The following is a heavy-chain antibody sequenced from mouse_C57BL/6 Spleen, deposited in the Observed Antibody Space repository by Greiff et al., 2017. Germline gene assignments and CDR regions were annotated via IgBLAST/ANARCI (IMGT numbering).Heavy chain of an antibody. CDR3: ARDGSSPYWYFDV. V-gene: IGHV1-62-3*01. CDR2: IDPNSGGT. D-gene: IGHD1-1*01. CDR1: GYTFTSYW. Sequence: QVQLQQPGAELVKPGASVKLSCKASGYTFTSYWMHWVKQRPGRGLEWIGRIDPNSGGTKYNEKFKGKATLTADKSSSTAYMQLNSLTSEDSAVYFCARDGSSPYWYFDVWGTGTTVTVSS. J-gene: IGHJ1*03.